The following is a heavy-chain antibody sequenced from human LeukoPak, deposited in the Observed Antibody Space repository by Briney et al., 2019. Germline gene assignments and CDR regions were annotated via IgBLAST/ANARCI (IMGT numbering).Heavy chain of an antibody. CDR1: GFIFSSYE. Sequence: HPGGSLRLSCAASGFIFSSYEINWVRQAPGKGLEWVSYISSSGSTIYYADSVKGRFTTSRDNAKNSLYLQMNSLRAEDTAVYYCARDHSYYYGSGSYFGSPSFDYWGQGTLVTVSS. D-gene: IGHD3-10*01. CDR2: ISSSGSTI. J-gene: IGHJ4*02. CDR3: ARDHSYYYGSGSYFGSPSFDY. V-gene: IGHV3-48*03.